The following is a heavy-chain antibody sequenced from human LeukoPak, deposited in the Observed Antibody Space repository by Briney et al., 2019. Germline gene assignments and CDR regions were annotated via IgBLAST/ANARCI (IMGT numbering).Heavy chain of an antibody. Sequence: APVKVSCKASGYTFTGYYMHCVRQAPGQGLEWMGWINPNSGGTNYAQKFQGRVTMTRDTSISTAYMELSRLRSDDTAVYYCARGPGFWNDEPHFDYWGQGTLVTVSS. V-gene: IGHV1-2*02. J-gene: IGHJ4*02. CDR1: GYTFTGYY. CDR2: INPNSGGT. D-gene: IGHD1-1*01. CDR3: ARGPGFWNDEPHFDY.